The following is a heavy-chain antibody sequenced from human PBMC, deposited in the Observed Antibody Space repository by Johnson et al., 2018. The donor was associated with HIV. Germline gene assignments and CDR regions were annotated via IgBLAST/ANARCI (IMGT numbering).Heavy chain of an antibody. CDR2: ISSSGSTI. Sequence: VQLVESVGGLVQPGGSLRLSCAASGFTFSSYEMNWVRQAPGKGLEWVSYISSSGSTIYYADSVRGRFTISRDNAKNSLYLQMNSLRAEDTALYYCAKDIGGSAAAQGAFDIWGQGTMVTVSS. CDR3: AKDIGGSAAAQGAFDI. CDR1: GFTFSSYE. J-gene: IGHJ3*02. D-gene: IGHD6-13*01. V-gene: IGHV3-48*03.